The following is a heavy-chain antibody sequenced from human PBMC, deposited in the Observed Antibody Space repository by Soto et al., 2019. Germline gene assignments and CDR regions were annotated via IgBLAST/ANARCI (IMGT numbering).Heavy chain of an antibody. CDR1: GGKSEDDGCR. D-gene: IGHD2-21*02. V-gene: IGHV4-30-4*08. CDR3: AREDDGGDSLDV. Sequence: SVTMCVTWSVAGGKSEDDGCRRTWKHQSPGKGLEWIGYIHHSGAILYNPSFKSRLAISVDTSKNQFSLHLSSVTDTDTAVYFCAREDDGGDSLDVWGQGTTVTVSS. CDR2: IHHSGAI. J-gene: IGHJ6*02.